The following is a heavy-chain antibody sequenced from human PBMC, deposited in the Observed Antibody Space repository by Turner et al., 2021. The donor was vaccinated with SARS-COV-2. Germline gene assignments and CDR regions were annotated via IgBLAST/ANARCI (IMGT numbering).Heavy chain of an antibody. V-gene: IGHV4-39*01. CDR1: GGSISSSSYY. J-gene: IGHJ5*02. CDR3: ARHWEVAAAAYLARFDP. D-gene: IGHD6-13*01. Sequence: QLQLQESGPGLVKPSETLSLPCTVSGGSISSSSYYWGWVRQPPGKGLEWIGSIYYSGSTYYNPSLKSRVTISVDTSKNQFSLKLSSVTAADTAVYYWARHWEVAAAAYLARFDPWGQGTLVTVSS. CDR2: IYYSGST.